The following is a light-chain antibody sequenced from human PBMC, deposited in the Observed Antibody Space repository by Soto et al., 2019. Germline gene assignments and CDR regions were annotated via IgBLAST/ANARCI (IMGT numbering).Light chain of an antibody. Sequence: DIQMTQSPSSLSASVGDRVTITCRASQSISRFLNWYKQKPGKAPKLLIYAASSLQSGVPSRFSGSGSGTDFTLTISSLQPEDFVTYYCQQSYSSPGTFGQGTQVEIK. CDR3: QQSYSSPGT. V-gene: IGKV1-39*01. J-gene: IGKJ1*01. CDR2: AAS. CDR1: QSISRF.